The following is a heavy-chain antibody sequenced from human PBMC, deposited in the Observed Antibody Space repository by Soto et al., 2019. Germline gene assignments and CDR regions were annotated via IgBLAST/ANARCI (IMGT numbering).Heavy chain of an antibody. CDR1: GGSISSYD. Sequence: PSETLSLTWTVSGGSISSYDWSWIRQPPGKGLEWIGYIYYSGSTNYNPSLKSRVTISVDTSKNQFSLKLSSVTAADAAVYYCARELFGRSVWFDPWGQGTLVTVSS. CDR2: IYYSGST. V-gene: IGHV4-59*01. D-gene: IGHD3-10*01. J-gene: IGHJ5*02. CDR3: ARELFGRSVWFDP.